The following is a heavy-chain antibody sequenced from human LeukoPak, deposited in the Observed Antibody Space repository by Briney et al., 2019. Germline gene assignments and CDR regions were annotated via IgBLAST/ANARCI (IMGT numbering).Heavy chain of an antibody. CDR1: GSRFINYW. CDR3: TTYFETGGYFAFDH. V-gene: IGHV5-51*01. Sequence: GESLKISCKTSGSRFINYWIGWVRQRHGKGLEWMTIIYPDDSNIKYSPSLQGQVTISVDKSIGTAYLQWSSLKASDTAMYYCTTYFETGGYFAFDHWGQGTLVTVSS. J-gene: IGHJ4*02. D-gene: IGHD3-22*01. CDR2: IYPDDSNI.